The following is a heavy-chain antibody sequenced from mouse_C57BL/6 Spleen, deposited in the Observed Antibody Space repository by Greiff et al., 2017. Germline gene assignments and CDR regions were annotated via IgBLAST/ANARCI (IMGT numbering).Heavy chain of an antibody. V-gene: IGHV14-2*01. D-gene: IGHD1-1*01. CDR3: AKAITTVVDDWYFDV. CDR1: GFNIQDYY. Sequence: VQLQQSGAELVKPGASVKLSCTASGFNIQDYYLHWVKQRTEQGLEWIGRIDPEDGETKYAPKFQGKATITADPSSNTADLQLSSLTSEDTAVYYCAKAITTVVDDWYFDVWGTGTTVTVSS. J-gene: IGHJ1*03. CDR2: IDPEDGET.